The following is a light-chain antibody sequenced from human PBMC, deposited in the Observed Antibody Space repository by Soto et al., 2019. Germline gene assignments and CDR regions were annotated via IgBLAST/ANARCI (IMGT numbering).Light chain of an antibody. J-gene: IGLJ2*01. V-gene: IGLV2-14*03. CDR2: DVS. CDR1: SNDVGGYNY. CDR3: SSYTSSNTVI. Sequence: QSALTQPASVSGSPGQSITLSCTGTSNDVGGYNYVSWYQQHPGNAPKLMIYDVSNRPSGISNRFSGSKSGNTASLTISGLQAEDEADYYCSSYTSSNTVIFGGGTKVTVL.